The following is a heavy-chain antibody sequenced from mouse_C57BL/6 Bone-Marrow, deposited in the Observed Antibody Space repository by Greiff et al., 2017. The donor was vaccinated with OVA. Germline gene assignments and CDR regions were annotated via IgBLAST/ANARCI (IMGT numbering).Heavy chain of an antibody. J-gene: IGHJ4*01. CDR2: IHPNSGST. CDR3: ARVTTVAKYYYAMDY. V-gene: IGHV1-64*01. Sequence: VQLQQSGAELVKPGASVKLSCKASGYTFTSYWMHWVKQRPGQGLEWIGMIHPNSGSTNYNEKFKSKATLTVDKSSSTAYMQLSSLTSEDSAVYYCARVTTVAKYYYAMDYWGQGTSVTVSS. D-gene: IGHD1-1*01. CDR1: GYTFTSYW.